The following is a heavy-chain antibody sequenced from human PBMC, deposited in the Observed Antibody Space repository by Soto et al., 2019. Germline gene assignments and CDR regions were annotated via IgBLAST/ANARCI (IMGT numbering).Heavy chain of an antibody. V-gene: IGHV3-64*01. CDR3: VRRVSGNYDY. CDR1: GFTFSIYD. D-gene: IGHD1-7*01. Sequence: EVQLAESGGGMVQPGGSLRLSCVASGFTFSIYDMHWVRQAPGKGLAYVSSISSNGGTTYYGNSVKGRFTISRDNSKNTLYLQMGSLRAEDMAVYYCVRRVSGNYDYWGQGTLVTVSS. CDR2: ISSNGGTT. J-gene: IGHJ4*02.